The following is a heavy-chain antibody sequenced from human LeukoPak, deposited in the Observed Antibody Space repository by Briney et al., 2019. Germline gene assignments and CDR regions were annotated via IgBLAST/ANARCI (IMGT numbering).Heavy chain of an antibody. Sequence: SETLSLTCTVPGGSISSYYWSCIRQPPGKGLEWIGYIYYSGSTNYNASLTNRVTISVDTSKNQFSLKLSSVTAADTAVYYCAREVGYCSGGSCYSYFDYWGQGTLVSVSS. CDR1: GGSISSYY. V-gene: IGHV4-59*01. D-gene: IGHD2-15*01. CDR2: IYYSGST. CDR3: AREVGYCSGGSCYSYFDY. J-gene: IGHJ4*02.